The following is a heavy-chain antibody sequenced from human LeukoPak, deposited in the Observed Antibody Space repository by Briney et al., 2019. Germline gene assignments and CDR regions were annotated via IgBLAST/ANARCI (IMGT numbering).Heavy chain of an antibody. Sequence: PGGSLRLSCAASGFTFSSYWTTWVRQAPGKGLEWVANIRQDGGVKYYMDSAKGRFTLSRDNAKSSLYLQMNSLRVEDTAMYFCARTVVVVVGASDYFDYWGQGTLVTVSS. V-gene: IGHV3-7*03. CDR2: IRQDGGVK. CDR3: ARTVVVVVGASDYFDY. CDR1: GFTFSSYW. J-gene: IGHJ4*02. D-gene: IGHD2-2*01.